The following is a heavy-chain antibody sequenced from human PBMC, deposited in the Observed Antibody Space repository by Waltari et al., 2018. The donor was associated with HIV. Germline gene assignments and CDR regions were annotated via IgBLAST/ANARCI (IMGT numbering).Heavy chain of an antibody. V-gene: IGHV3-21*02. Sequence: EMQLVESGGGLVKPGGSLRLSCAASGFTFRSFSMNWVRRAPGKWLEWVSSISTASTYIYDGDSVKCRFTISRDNAKNSLYLQMNSLRAEDTAVYFCARSSVPVGPLYGMDVWGQGTTVTVAS. D-gene: IGHD6-19*01. CDR2: ISTASTYI. CDR1: GFTFRSFS. CDR3: ARSSVPVGPLYGMDV. J-gene: IGHJ6*02.